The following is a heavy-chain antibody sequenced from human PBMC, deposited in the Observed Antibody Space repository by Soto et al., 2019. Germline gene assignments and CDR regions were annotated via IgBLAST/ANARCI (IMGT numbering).Heavy chain of an antibody. V-gene: IGHV4-59*01. CDR1: GGSISSYY. CDR2: IYYSGST. D-gene: IGHD2-2*01. CDR3: ARDARLGYCSSTSCYQTNWFDP. J-gene: IGHJ5*02. Sequence: PSETLSLTCTVSGGSISSYYWSWIRQPPGKGLEWIGYIYYSGSTNYNPSLKSRVTISVDTSKNQFSLKLSSVTAADTAVYYCARDARLGYCSSTSCYQTNWFDPWGQGTLVTVS.